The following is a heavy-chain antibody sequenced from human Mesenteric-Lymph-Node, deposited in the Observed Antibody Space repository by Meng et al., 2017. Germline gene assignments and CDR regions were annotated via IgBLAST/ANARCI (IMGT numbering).Heavy chain of an antibody. J-gene: IGHJ5*02. D-gene: IGHD6-19*01. CDR1: GGSISTSGYS. Sequence: QPRLQVSGPGLVKPSEALSLTCSVSGGSISTSGYSWGWIRQPPGKGLEWIGSLGHSGVTYYTPSLKSRVTVSIDTSRNQFSLWLTSVTAADTAVYYCVRSSGWVKTGFDPWGQGTLVTVSS. V-gene: IGHV4-39*01. CDR3: VRSSGWVKTGFDP. CDR2: LGHSGVT.